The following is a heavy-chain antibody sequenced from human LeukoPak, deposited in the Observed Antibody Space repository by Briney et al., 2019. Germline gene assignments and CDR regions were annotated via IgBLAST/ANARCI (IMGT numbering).Heavy chain of an antibody. J-gene: IGHJ4*02. Sequence: QTGGSLRLSCAASGFSLRSSEMNWVRQAPGKGPEWVAHINSADNVEYYTDSVKGRFTISRDNSKNTLYLQMNSLRAEDTAVYYCAKDKHNEDYYFDYWGQGTLVTVSS. CDR1: GFSLRSSE. V-gene: IGHV3-48*03. CDR3: AKDKHNEDYYFDY. D-gene: IGHD1-1*01. CDR2: INSADNVE.